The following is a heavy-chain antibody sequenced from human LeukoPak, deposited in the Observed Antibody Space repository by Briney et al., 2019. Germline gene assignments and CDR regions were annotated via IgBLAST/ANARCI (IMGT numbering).Heavy chain of an antibody. CDR3: ARLYQYYYDSSGPRTMYYFDY. CDR1: GYTFTSYA. J-gene: IGHJ4*02. V-gene: IGHV1-3*01. Sequence: ASVKVSCKASGYTFTSYAMHWVRQAPGQRLEWMGWINAGNGNTKYSQEFQGRVTMTTDTSTSTAYMELRSLRSDDTAVYYCARLYQYYYDSSGPRTMYYFDYWGQGTLVTVSS. D-gene: IGHD3-22*01. CDR2: INAGNGNT.